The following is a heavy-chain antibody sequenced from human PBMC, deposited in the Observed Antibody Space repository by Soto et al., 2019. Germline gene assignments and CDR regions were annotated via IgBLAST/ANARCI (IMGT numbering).Heavy chain of an antibody. CDR2: ISSSSSTI. D-gene: IGHD3-16*01. CDR1: GFTFSSYN. J-gene: IGHJ5*02. V-gene: IGHV3-48*01. Sequence: EVQLVESGGGLVQPGGSLRLSCAASGFTFSSYNMNGVRQAPGKGLEWVSYISSSSSTIYYADSVKGRFTISRDNAKNSLYLQMNSLRAEDTAVYYCARENWDWFDPWGQGTLVTVSS. CDR3: ARENWDWFDP.